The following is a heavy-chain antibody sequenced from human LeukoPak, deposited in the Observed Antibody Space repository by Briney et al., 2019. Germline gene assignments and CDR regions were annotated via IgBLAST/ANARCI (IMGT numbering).Heavy chain of an antibody. Sequence: GGPLRLSCAASGFTFSSYATSGVRQAPRKGLEWVSAISGSGGSTYYADSVKGRFTISRHNSKNTLYLQRNSLRAEDTAVYYCAKGDSRSPRYNCFDPWGQGTLVTVSS. J-gene: IGHJ5*02. CDR3: AKGDSRSPRYNCFDP. D-gene: IGHD6-6*01. V-gene: IGHV3-23*01. CDR1: GFTFSSYA. CDR2: ISGSGGST.